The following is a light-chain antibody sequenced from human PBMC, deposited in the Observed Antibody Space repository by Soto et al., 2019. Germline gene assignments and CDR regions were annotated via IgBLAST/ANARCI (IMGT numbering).Light chain of an antibody. CDR2: ANG. J-gene: IGLJ1*01. Sequence: QSVLTQPPSVSGAPWQRVTISCTGSSSNIGAGYDVHWYQQLPGTAPKLLIYANGNRPSGVPDRFSGSKSGTSASLAITGLQAEDEADYYCQSYDRSLSGYVLGTGTKVTVL. CDR3: QSYDRSLSGYV. V-gene: IGLV1-40*01. CDR1: SSNIGAGYD.